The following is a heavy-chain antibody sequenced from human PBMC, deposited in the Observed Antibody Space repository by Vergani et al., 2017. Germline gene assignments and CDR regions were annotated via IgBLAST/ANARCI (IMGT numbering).Heavy chain of an antibody. Sequence: QVQLQESGPGLVKPSQTLSLTCTVSGGSISSGSYYWSWIRQPAGKGLEWIGRIYTSGSTNYNPSLKSRVTISVDTSKNQFSLKLSSVTAADTAVYYCAXQNILGYYYYGMDVWGQGTTVTVSS. J-gene: IGHJ6*02. D-gene: IGHD3-9*01. CDR1: GGSISSGSYY. V-gene: IGHV4-61*02. CDR3: AXQNILGYYYYGMDV. CDR2: IYTSGST.